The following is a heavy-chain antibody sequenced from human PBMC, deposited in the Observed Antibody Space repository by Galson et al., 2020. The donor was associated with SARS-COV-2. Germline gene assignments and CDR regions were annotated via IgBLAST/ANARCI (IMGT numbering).Heavy chain of an antibody. Sequence: SETLSLTCTVSGGSISSYYWSWIRQPPGKGLEWIGYIYYSGSTNYNPSLKSRVTISVDTSKNQFSLKLSSVTAADTAVYYCARDSPPFHGMDVWGQGTTVTVSS. J-gene: IGHJ6*02. CDR3: ARDSPPFHGMDV. CDR2: IYYSGST. CDR1: GGSISSYY. V-gene: IGHV4-59*13.